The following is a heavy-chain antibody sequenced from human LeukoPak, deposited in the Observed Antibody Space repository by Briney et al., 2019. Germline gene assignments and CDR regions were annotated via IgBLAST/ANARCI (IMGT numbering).Heavy chain of an antibody. Sequence: GTSLRLSCAASGFTFSSYGMHWVRQAPGKGLEWVAVISYDGSNKYYADSVKGRFTISRDNSKNTLYLQMNSLRAEDTAVYYCAKDGATARFDYWGQGTLVTVSS. D-gene: IGHD5-12*01. CDR3: AKDGATARFDY. CDR2: ISYDGSNK. V-gene: IGHV3-30*18. CDR1: GFTFSSYG. J-gene: IGHJ4*02.